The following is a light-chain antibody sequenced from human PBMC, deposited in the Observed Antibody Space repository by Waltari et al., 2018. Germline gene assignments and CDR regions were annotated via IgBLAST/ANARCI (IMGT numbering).Light chain of an antibody. Sequence: SVPAPPPPMSASPKPRGTLSLFGSTPHNGKKTVSLYQQLPGKAPKFLIYYNDLKPSWVSARFSGSKSGTSASLTISELQSEDEADYFCASWDDSLNGPVFGGGTKVTVL. CDR2: YND. CDR3: ASWDDSLNGPV. CDR1: TPHNGKKT. V-gene: IGLV1-36*01. J-gene: IGLJ3*02.